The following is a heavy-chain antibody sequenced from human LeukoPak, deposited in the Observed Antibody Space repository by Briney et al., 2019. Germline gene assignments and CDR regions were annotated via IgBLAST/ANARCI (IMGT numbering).Heavy chain of an antibody. V-gene: IGHV4-34*01. CDR1: GGSFSGYY. Sequence: SETLSLTCAVYGGSFSGYYWSWIRQPPGKGLEWIGEINHSGSTNYNPSLKSRVTISVDTSKNQFSLKLSSVTAADTAVYYCASSGRGYDFWSGYCTYYFDYWGQGTLVTVSS. J-gene: IGHJ4*02. CDR3: ASSGRGYDFWSGYCTYYFDY. D-gene: IGHD3-3*01. CDR2: INHSGST.